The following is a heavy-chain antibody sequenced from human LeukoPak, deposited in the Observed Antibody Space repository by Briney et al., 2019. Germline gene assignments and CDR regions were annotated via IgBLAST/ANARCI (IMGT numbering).Heavy chain of an antibody. CDR2: IHRSGSP. CDR3: AREILGGFNPGAY. V-gene: IGHV4-4*02. Sequence: SETLSLTCTVSLDSTISNFWSWVRQPPGKGLEWIGEIHRSGSPNYNPSLQSRVTISIDRSRNQIVLELSSVTAADTAVYYCAREILGGFNPGAYWGQGTLVTVSS. D-gene: IGHD1-14*01. CDR1: LDSTISNF. J-gene: IGHJ4*02.